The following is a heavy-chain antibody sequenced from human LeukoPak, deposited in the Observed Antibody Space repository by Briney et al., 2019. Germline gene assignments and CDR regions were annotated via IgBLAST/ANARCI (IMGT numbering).Heavy chain of an antibody. Sequence: GGSLRLSCTASELTFSDHWMSWVRQAPGKGLEWVANIKQDGSVKQYVDSVKGRFTISRDNTKKALYLQMNSLRVEDTAVFYCAAGNTFDIWGQGTLVSVSS. D-gene: IGHD3-10*01. J-gene: IGHJ3*02. CDR3: AAGNTFDI. V-gene: IGHV3-7*01. CDR1: ELTFSDHW. CDR2: IKQDGSVK.